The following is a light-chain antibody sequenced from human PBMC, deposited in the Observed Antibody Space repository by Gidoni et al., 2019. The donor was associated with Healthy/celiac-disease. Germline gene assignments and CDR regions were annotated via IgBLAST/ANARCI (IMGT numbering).Light chain of an antibody. CDR2: DAS. CDR3: QQRSNRPIT. J-gene: IGKJ5*01. V-gene: IGKV3-11*01. CDR1: QSVSRY. Sequence: EIVLTQSPATLSSSPGERATLSCRASQSVSRYLAWYEQKPGQAPRLLIYDASNRATGIPDRFSGSGSGTDFTLTISSLEPEDFAVYYCQQRSNRPITFGQGTRLEIK.